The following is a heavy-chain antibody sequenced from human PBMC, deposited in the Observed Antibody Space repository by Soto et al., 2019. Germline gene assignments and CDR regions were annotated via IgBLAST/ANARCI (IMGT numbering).Heavy chain of an antibody. CDR3: ARVGGGNGVSSYYYYGMDV. CDR1: GGSISSGGYY. V-gene: IGHV4-31*03. CDR2: IYYSGST. D-gene: IGHD2-8*01. J-gene: IGHJ6*02. Sequence: LSLTCTVSGGSISSGGYYWSWIRQHPGKGLDWIGYIYYSGSTYYNPSLKSRVTISVDTSKNQFSLKLSSVTATDTAVYYCARVGGGNGVSSYYYYGMDVWGQGTTVTVSS.